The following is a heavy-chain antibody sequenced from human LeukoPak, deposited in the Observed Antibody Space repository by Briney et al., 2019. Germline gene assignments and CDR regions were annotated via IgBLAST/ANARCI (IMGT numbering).Heavy chain of an antibody. Sequence: GGSLRLSCAASGFTFSSYAVHWVRQAPGRGLEWVAGISYGGSNKYHAESVEGRFTISRDNSKNTLYLQMNSLRDEDTAIYYCATTYTTGWSKPFDYWGQGTLVTVSS. CDR3: ATTYTTGWSKPFDY. CDR2: ISYGGSNK. CDR1: GFTFSSYA. V-gene: IGHV3-30*01. D-gene: IGHD6-19*01. J-gene: IGHJ4*02.